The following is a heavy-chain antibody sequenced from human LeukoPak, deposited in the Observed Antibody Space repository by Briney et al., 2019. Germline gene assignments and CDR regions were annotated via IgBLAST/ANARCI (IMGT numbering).Heavy chain of an antibody. Sequence: PGGSLRLSCAASGFTFSSYAMSWVRQAPGKGLEWVSPISGSGGSTYYADSVKGRFTISRGNSKNTLYLQMNSLRAEDTAVYYCAKDPSISSGYSSGWYDYWGQGTLVTVSS. CDR2: ISGSGGST. CDR3: AKDPSISSGYSSGWYDY. D-gene: IGHD6-19*01. V-gene: IGHV3-23*01. CDR1: GFTFSSYA. J-gene: IGHJ4*02.